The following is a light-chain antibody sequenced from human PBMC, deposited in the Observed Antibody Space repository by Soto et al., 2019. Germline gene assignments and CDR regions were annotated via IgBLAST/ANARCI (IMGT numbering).Light chain of an antibody. V-gene: IGKV3-20*01. J-gene: IGKJ2*01. CDR2: GAS. Sequence: EIVLTQSRGTLSLSPGDRATRSCRASQSVSSSDLAWYQQKPGQAPRLLIYGASTRATGIPDRFSGRGSGTDFTLTISRLEPEDFAVYYCQQYGGSPLYTFGQGTKLEIK. CDR1: QSVSSSD. CDR3: QQYGGSPLYT.